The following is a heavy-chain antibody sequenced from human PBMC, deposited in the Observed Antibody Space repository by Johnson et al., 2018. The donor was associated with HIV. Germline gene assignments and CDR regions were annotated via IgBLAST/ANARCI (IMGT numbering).Heavy chain of an antibody. J-gene: IGHJ3*02. V-gene: IGHV3-7*01. CDR2: IKQDGSEK. CDR3: ARLRGSAAKGFDI. Sequence: VQLVESGGGVVQPGGSLRLSCAASGFTFSNAWMSWVRQAPGKGLEWVANIKQDGSEKYYVDSVKGRFTISRENAKNSVYLQMNSLRAEDTAVYYCARLRGSAAKGFDIWGQGTMVTVSS. CDR1: GFTFSNAW. D-gene: IGHD4-17*01.